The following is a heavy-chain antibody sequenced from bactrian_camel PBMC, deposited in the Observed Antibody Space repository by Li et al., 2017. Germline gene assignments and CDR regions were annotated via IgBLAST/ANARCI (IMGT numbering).Heavy chain of an antibody. CDR1: GYIDNHAC. J-gene: IGHJ4*01. V-gene: IGHV3S53*01. D-gene: IGHD2*01. CDR3: AADLFFPPVYVDTLLNADWAY. Sequence: HVQLVESGGGSVPPGGSLTLSCAVSGYIDNHACMALFRQAPGKEREVVAAIDCDGKPTYADSVKGRFTISRDSAKNTLYLQMNSLKPDDTAMYYCAADLFFPPVYVDTLLNADWAYWDQGTQVTVSS. CDR2: IDCDGKP.